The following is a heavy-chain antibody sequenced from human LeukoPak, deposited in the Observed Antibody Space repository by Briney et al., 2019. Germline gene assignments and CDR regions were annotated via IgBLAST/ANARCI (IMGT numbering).Heavy chain of an antibody. Sequence: GGSLRLSCAASGFTFSSYWMSWVRQAPGKGLGWVANIKQDGSEKYYVDSVKGRFTISRDNAKNSLYLQMNSLRAEDTAVYYCARDLSRGYSSGWYDAFDIWGQGTMVTVSS. V-gene: IGHV3-7*01. J-gene: IGHJ3*02. CDR1: GFTFSSYW. CDR2: IKQDGSEK. CDR3: ARDLSRGYSSGWYDAFDI. D-gene: IGHD6-19*01.